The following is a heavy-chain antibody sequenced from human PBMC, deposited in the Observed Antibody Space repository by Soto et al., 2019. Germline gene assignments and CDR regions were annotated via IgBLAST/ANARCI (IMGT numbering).Heavy chain of an antibody. CDR1: GGSISSGDYY. Sequence: QVQLQESGPGLVKTSRTLSLTCTVSGGSISSGDYYWSWIRQHPGKGLEWIGYIYYSGSTYYNPSLKSRVTIPVDTSKNQFSLKLISVTAADTAVYYCARDVPPGRGSPNFYYYGMDVWGQGTTVTVSS. D-gene: IGHD3-10*01. CDR2: IYYSGST. V-gene: IGHV4-31*03. J-gene: IGHJ6*02. CDR3: ARDVPPGRGSPNFYYYGMDV.